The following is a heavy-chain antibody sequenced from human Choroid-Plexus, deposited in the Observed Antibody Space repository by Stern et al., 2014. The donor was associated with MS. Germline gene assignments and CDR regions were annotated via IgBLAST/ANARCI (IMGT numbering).Heavy chain of an antibody. CDR2: VSYDGRNK. Sequence: VQLVESGGGVVQPGRPLRLSCVASGFTFGSCAMHWVRQAPGKGLEWVAGVSYDGRNKYYADSVKGRFTISRDNSQNTLYIQMSSLRPGDTAVYYCAKDRQYLTYFFDHWGQGSLVTVSS. D-gene: IGHD2/OR15-2a*01. J-gene: IGHJ5*02. V-gene: IGHV3-30*18. CDR1: GFTFGSCA. CDR3: AKDRQYLTYFFDH.